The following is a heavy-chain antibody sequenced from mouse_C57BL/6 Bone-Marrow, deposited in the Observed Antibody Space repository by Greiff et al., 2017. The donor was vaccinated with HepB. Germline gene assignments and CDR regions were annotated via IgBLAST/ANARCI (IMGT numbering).Heavy chain of an antibody. V-gene: IGHV1-81*01. CDR3: ARSPYYYAMDY. CDR2: IYPRSGNI. Sequence: VQLQQSGAELARPGASVKLSCKASGYTFTSYGISWVKQRTGQGLEWIGEIYPRSGNIYYNEKFKSKATLTADKSSSTAYMELRSLTSEDSAVYFCARSPYYYAMDYWGQGTSVTVSS. CDR1: GYTFTSYG. J-gene: IGHJ4*01.